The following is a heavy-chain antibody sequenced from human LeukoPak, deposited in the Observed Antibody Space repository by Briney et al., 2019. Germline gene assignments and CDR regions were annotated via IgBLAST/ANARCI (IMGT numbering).Heavy chain of an antibody. CDR1: GFTVSSHY. V-gene: IGHV3-66*02. CDR3: ARLPRY. Sequence: GGSLRLSCAASGFTVSSHYMTWVRQAPGKGLEWVSVIYSGGDTYYADSVKGRSAISRDNSKNTLYLQMNSLRAEDTAVYYCARLPRYWGQGTLVTVSS. J-gene: IGHJ4*02. CDR2: IYSGGDT.